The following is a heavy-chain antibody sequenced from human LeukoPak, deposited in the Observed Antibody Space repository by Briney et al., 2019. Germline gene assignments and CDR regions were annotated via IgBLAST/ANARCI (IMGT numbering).Heavy chain of an antibody. CDR3: SRALTPDRNHAFDI. Sequence: AVHVSFKASGGTFISYAISWVRQAPGQGLEWMGGIIPILGIGNYAQKFQGRVTITPDESTSTASVEASSLTSEDTAVCYFSRALTPDRNHAFDIWGEGTMVTVSS. J-gene: IGHJ3*02. D-gene: IGHD1-14*01. V-gene: IGHV1-69*10. CDR2: IIPILGIG. CDR1: GGTFISYA.